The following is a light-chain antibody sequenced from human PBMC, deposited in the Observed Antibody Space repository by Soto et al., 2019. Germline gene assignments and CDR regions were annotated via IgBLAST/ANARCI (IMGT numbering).Light chain of an antibody. V-gene: IGLV4-69*01. J-gene: IGLJ2*01. CDR2: LNSAGSH. CDR3: QTWGTGTL. CDR1: SGHSSYA. Sequence: QLVLTQSPSASASLGASVKLTCTLSSGHSSYAIAWHQQQPEKGPRYLMKLNSAGSHSKGDGIPERCSGSSSAAERYLTMPSFQSEDEADYYCQTWGTGTLFGGGTQLTVL.